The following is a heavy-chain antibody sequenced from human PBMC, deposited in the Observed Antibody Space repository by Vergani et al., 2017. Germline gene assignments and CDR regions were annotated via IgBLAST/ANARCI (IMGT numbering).Heavy chain of an antibody. D-gene: IGHD3-10*01. CDR1: GYTFTYRY. V-gene: IGHV1-2*02. J-gene: IGHJ4*02. CDR3: ARDWSGSYPVDY. CDR2: INPNSGGT. Sequence: QMQLVQSGAEVRKTGSSVKVSCKASGYTFTYRYLHWVRQAPGQALEWRGWINPNSGGTNDAQKFQGRVTMTRDTSISTAYMELSRLRSDDTAVYYCARDWSGSYPVDYWGQGTLVTVSS.